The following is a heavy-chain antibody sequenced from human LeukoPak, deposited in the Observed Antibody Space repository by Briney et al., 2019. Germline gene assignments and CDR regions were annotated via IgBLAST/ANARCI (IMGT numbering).Heavy chain of an antibody. CDR2: VSPNSDVT. Sequence: ASVKVSCKASGYTFTGYYMHWVRQAPGQGLEWMGWVSPNSDVTNYAPKFQGRVTMTRDTSISTAYMELSRLRSDDTAVYYCARALYSSSWYRYYYMDVWGKGTTVTVSS. CDR1: GYTFTGYY. CDR3: ARALYSSSWYRYYYMDV. D-gene: IGHD6-13*01. J-gene: IGHJ6*03. V-gene: IGHV1-2*02.